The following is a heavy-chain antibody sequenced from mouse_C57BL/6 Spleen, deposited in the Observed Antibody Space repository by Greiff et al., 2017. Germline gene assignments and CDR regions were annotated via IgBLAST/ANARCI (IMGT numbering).Heavy chain of an antibody. D-gene: IGHD1-1*01. Sequence: QVQLQQPGAELVKPGASVKVSCKASGYTFTSYWMHWVKQRPGQGLEWIGRIHPSDSDTNYNQKFKGKATLTVDKSSSTAYMQLSSLTSDDSAVYYCARPLYYYGSGWYFDVWGTGTTVTVSS. V-gene: IGHV1-74*01. J-gene: IGHJ1*03. CDR2: IHPSDSDT. CDR3: ARPLYYYGSGWYFDV. CDR1: GYTFTSYW.